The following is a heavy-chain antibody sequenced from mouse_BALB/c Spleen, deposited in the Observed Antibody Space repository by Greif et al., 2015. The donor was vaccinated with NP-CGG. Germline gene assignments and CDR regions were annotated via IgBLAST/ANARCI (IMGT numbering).Heavy chain of an antibody. Sequence: SGAELARPGASVKLSCKASGYTFTSYWMQWVKQRPGQGLEWIGAIYPGDGDTRYTQKLKGKATLTADKSSSTAYMQLSSLASEDSAVYYCAREDRGGLDYWGQGTTLTVSS. V-gene: IGHV1-87*01. CDR2: IYPGDGDT. CDR3: AREDRGGLDY. CDR1: GYTFTSYW. J-gene: IGHJ2*01.